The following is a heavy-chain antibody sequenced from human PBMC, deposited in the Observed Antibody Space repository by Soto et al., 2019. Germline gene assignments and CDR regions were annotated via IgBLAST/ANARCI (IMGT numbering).Heavy chain of an antibody. J-gene: IGHJ3*02. CDR3: ARPKFRYYDSSGHDAFDI. CDR2: IKEDGSAQ. Sequence: GGSLRLSCVASGFTFNSYWMSWVRQAPGRGLEWVADIKEDGSAQYSVDSVKGRFTISRDNAKNSLYLQMNSLRAEDTAVYYCARPKFRYYDSSGHDAFDIWGQGTMVTVSS. CDR1: GFTFNSYW. V-gene: IGHV3-7*03. D-gene: IGHD3-22*01.